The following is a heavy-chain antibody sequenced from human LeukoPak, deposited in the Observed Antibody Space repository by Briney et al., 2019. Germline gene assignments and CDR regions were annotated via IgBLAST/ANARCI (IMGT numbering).Heavy chain of an antibody. CDR2: IYHSGST. D-gene: IGHD3-3*01. CDR1: GGSISSGGYS. V-gene: IGHV4-30-2*01. CDR3: ARALYYDFWSGSTDAFDI. J-gene: IGHJ3*02. Sequence: SETLSLTCIVSGGSISSGGYSWSWIRQPPGKGLEWIGYIYHSGSTYYNPSLKSRVTISVDRSKNQFSLKLSSVTAADTAVYYCARALYYDFWSGSTDAFDIWGQGTMVTVSS.